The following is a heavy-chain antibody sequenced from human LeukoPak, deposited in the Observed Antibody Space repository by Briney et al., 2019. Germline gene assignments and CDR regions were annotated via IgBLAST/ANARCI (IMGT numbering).Heavy chain of an antibody. CDR2: ISSSTSYI. Sequence: GGSLRLSCAASRFTVSNYTMDWVRQAPGKGLEWVSSISSSTSYIYYADSVKGRLTISRNNAKNSLYLQMNSLRAEDTAVYYCARDPPGAVAFDYWGQGTLVTVSS. D-gene: IGHD6-19*01. J-gene: IGHJ4*02. CDR1: RFTVSNYT. V-gene: IGHV3-21*01. CDR3: ARDPPGAVAFDY.